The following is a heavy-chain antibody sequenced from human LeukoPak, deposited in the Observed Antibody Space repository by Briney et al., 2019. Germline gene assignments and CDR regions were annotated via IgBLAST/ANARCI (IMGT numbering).Heavy chain of an antibody. Sequence: ASVKVSCKASGYTFTGYYMHWVRQAPGQGLEWMGRTNPNSGGTNYAQKFQGRVTMTRDTSISTAYMELSRLRSDDTAVYYCARDEALYGMDVWGQGTTVAVSS. V-gene: IGHV1-2*06. CDR1: GYTFTGYY. J-gene: IGHJ6*02. CDR2: TNPNSGGT. CDR3: ARDEALYGMDV.